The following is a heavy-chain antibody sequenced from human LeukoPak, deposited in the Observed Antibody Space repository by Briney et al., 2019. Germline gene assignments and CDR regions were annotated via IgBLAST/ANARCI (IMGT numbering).Heavy chain of an antibody. CDR1: GGSISSYY. V-gene: IGHV4-59*08. J-gene: IGHJ6*02. D-gene: IGHD3-9*01. Sequence: SETLSLTCTVSGGSISSYYWSWIRQPPGKGLEWIGYIYYSGSTNYNPSLKSRVTISVDTSKNQFSLKLSSVTAADTAVYYCARHDIPYGMDAWGQGTTVTVSS. CDR3: ARHDIPYGMDA. CDR2: IYYSGST.